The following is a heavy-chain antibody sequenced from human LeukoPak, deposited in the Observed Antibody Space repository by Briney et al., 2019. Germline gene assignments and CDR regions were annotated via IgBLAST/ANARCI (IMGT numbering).Heavy chain of an antibody. CDR2: INPNSGGT. V-gene: IGHV1-2*02. CDR1: GYTFTSYG. J-gene: IGHJ3*02. D-gene: IGHD3-22*01. CDR3: ARDTYYYDSSGYPRGTFDI. Sequence: GASVKVSCKASGYTFTSYGISWVRQAPGQGLEWMGWINPNSGGTNYAQKFQGRVTMTRDTSISTAYMELSRLRSDDTAVYYCARDTYYYDSSGYPRGTFDIWGQGTMVTVSS.